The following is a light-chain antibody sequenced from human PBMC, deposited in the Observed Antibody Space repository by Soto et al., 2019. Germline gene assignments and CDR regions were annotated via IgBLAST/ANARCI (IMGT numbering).Light chain of an antibody. J-gene: IGKJ5*01. CDR1: QSVSSN. CDR3: QQYNNWPSPIT. Sequence: EIVMTQSPATLSVSPGERATLSCRASQSVSSNLAWYQQKPGQASRLLIYGASTRATGIPARFSGSGSGTEFTLTISSLQSEDFAVYYCQQYNNWPSPITFGQGTRLEIK. V-gene: IGKV3-15*01. CDR2: GAS.